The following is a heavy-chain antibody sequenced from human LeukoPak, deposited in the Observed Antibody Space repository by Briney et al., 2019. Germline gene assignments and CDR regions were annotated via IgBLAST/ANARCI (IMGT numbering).Heavy chain of an antibody. CDR1: GFTFRNYW. CDR3: ARGWINIGGLRGRFDP. V-gene: IGHV3-74*01. D-gene: IGHD1-1*01. J-gene: IGHJ5*02. CDR2: INSDGSST. Sequence: GGSLRLSCAASGFTFRNYWMHWARQAPGKGLVWVSRINSDGSSTSYADSVKGRFTISRDNAKNTLNLQMNSLRVEDTAVYYCARGWINIGGLRGRFDPWGQGTLVTVSS.